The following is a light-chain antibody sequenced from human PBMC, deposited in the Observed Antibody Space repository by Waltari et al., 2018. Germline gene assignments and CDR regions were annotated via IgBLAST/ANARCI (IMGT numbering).Light chain of an antibody. Sequence: EIVLTQSPGTLSLSPGERATLSCRASHRVSRALRTLAWYQQKPGQAPRLLIYVASTRATGIPDRFSGSGSGTDFTLTISRLEPDDFAVYYCQRYGTLPATFGQGTKVEIK. V-gene: IGKV3-20*01. CDR1: HRVSRALRT. CDR2: VAS. J-gene: IGKJ1*01. CDR3: QRYGTLPAT.